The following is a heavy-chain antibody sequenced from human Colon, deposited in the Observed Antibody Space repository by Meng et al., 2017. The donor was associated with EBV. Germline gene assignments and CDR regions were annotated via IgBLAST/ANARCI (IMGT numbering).Heavy chain of an antibody. D-gene: IGHD2-8*02. CDR3: ARDGGVTHIP. CDR1: GTSISTSNW. V-gene: IGHV4-4*02. Sequence: QVLLQESGAALVKPSGTLSLTCAVSGTSISTSNWWSLIRQSPGEGLEWIGAIYHNGQTNYNPSLKSRVSMSVDESKNEFSLNLKSVTAADTAVYYCARDGGVTHIPWGQGVLVTVSS. J-gene: IGHJ5*02. CDR2: IYHNGQT.